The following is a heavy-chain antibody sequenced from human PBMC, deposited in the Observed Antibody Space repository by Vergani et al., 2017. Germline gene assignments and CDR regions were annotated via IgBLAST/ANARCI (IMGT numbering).Heavy chain of an antibody. CDR1: GFTFSSYA. CDR3: AKDQWHIVVVVAATDDAFDI. D-gene: IGHD2-15*01. V-gene: IGHV3-23*01. Sequence: EVQLLESGGGLVQPGGSLRLSCAASGFTFSSYAMSWVRQAPGKGLECVSAISGSGGSTYYADSVKGRFTISRDNSKNTQYLQMNSLRAEDTAVYYCAKDQWHIVVVVAATDDAFDIWGQGTMVTVSS. J-gene: IGHJ3*02. CDR2: ISGSGGST.